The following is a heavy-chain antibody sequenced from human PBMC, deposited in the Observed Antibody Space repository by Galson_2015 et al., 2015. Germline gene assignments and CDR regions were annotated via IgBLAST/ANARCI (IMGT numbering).Heavy chain of an antibody. CDR3: ARDTRGKMAPAT. CDR1: GGSISSSSYY. Sequence: ETLSLTCTVSGGSISSSSYYWGWIRQPPGKGLEWIGSIYYSGSTYYNPSLKSRVTISVDTSKNQFSLKLSSVTAADTAVYYCARDTRGKMAPATWGQGTLVTVSS. D-gene: IGHD5-24*01. J-gene: IGHJ4*02. V-gene: IGHV4-39*07. CDR2: IYYSGST.